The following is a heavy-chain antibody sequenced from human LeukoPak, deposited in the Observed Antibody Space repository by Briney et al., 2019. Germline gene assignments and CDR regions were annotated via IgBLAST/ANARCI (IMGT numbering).Heavy chain of an antibody. CDR3: ARGRLLWADGMDV. CDR2: INHSGRT. CDR1: GGPFSGDY. J-gene: IGHJ6*02. D-gene: IGHD3-10*01. V-gene: IGHV4-34*01. Sequence: PSETLSLTCAVYGGPFSGDYWSWIRQPPGKGLEWIGEINHSGRTNCNPSLKSRVPISVDTSKNQFSLKLSSVTAADTAVYYCARGRLLWADGMDVWGQGTTVTVSS.